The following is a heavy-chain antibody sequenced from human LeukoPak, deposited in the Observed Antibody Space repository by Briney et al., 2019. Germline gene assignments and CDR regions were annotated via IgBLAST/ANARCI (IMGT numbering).Heavy chain of an antibody. CDR3: ARDFWVVTASDAFDI. V-gene: IGHV1-18*01. J-gene: IGHJ3*02. CDR1: GYTFNTYG. D-gene: IGHD2-21*02. CDR2: ISAYNGNT. Sequence: GASVKVSCKASGYTFNTYGISWVRQAPGQGLEWMGWISAYNGNTNYAQKLQGRVTMTTDTSTSTAYMELRSLRSDDTAVYYCARDFWVVTASDAFDIWGQGTMVTVSS.